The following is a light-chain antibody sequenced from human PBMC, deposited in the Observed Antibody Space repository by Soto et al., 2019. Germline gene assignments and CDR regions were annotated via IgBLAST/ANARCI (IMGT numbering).Light chain of an antibody. CDR3: QQYHNWPIT. V-gene: IGKV1D-13*01. CDR2: AAS. CDR1: QGISSD. J-gene: IGKJ5*01. Sequence: AIQLTQSPSSLSASVGDRVTITCRASQGISSDLSWYQQKPGKAPTLLIYAASTLQSGVPSRFSGSGSGTDFTLTISSLQSEDFAVYYCQQYHNWPITFGQGTRLDNK.